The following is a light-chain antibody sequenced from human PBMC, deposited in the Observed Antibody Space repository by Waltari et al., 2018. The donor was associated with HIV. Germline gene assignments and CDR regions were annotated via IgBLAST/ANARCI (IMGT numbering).Light chain of an antibody. Sequence: QSALTPPASASGSPGQSITISSTGTSSAVASYNLFSWYQQHPGKAPKLMIYEVSKRPSGVSNRFSGSKSGNTASLTISGLQAEDEADYYCCSYVGWSTILYVFGTGTKVTVL. CDR3: CSYVGWSTILYV. CDR1: SSAVASYNL. J-gene: IGLJ1*01. CDR2: EVS. V-gene: IGLV2-23*02.